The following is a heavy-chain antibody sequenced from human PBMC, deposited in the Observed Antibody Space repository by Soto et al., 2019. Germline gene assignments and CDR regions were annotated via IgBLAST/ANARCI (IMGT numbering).Heavy chain of an antibody. CDR3: ARGDWLDSSCYVHDAFDI. D-gene: IGHD3-22*01. CDR1: EIAFSSYA. J-gene: IGHJ3*02. CDR2: ISYDGSNK. Sequence: GGSLRLSGAASEIAFSSYAMHWFRQSPGKGLEWVAVISYDGSNKYYADSVKGRFTISRDNSKNTLYLQMKSLRAEDTAVYYCARGDWLDSSCYVHDAFDIWGQGTMVTVSS. V-gene: IGHV3-30-3*01.